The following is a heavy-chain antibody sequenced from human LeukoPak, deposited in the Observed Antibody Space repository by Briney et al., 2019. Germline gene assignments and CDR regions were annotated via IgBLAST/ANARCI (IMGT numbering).Heavy chain of an antibody. CDR3: ARDRSGLTTWNWFDP. CDR1: GFTFSSYG. Sequence: GRSLRLSCAASGFTFSSYGMHWVRQAPGKGLEWVAVISYDGSNKYYADSVKGRFTISRDNSKNTLYLQMNSLRAEDTAVYYCARDRSGLTTWNWFDPWGQGTLVTVSS. D-gene: IGHD3-3*01. J-gene: IGHJ5*02. CDR2: ISYDGSNK. V-gene: IGHV3-30*19.